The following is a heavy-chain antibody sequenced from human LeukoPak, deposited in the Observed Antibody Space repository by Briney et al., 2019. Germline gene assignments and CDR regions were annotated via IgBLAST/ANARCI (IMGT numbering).Heavy chain of an antibody. Sequence: GSLRLSCAASGFTFSDYYMSWIRQAPGKGLEWPSYISSSSSYTISADSVKGRFTISRDNAKNSLYLQMNSLRAEDTAMYYCARDLSRGKSGWYDYWGQGTLVTVSS. V-gene: IGHV3-11*05. CDR3: ARDLSRGKSGWYDY. CDR1: GFTFSDYY. J-gene: IGHJ4*02. D-gene: IGHD6-19*01. CDR2: ISSSSSYT.